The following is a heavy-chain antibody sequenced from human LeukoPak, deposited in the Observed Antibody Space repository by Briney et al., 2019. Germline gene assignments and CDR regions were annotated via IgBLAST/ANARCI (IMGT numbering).Heavy chain of an antibody. V-gene: IGHV3-74*01. Sequence: PGGSLRLSCAASGFIFSSYWMHWVRQAPGKGLVWVSRINSDGSSTSYADSVKGRFTIPRDNAKNTLYLQMNSLRAEDTAVYYCARGSSGYYSYYFDYWGQGTLVTVSS. CDR1: GFIFSSYW. CDR2: INSDGSST. D-gene: IGHD3-22*01. CDR3: ARGSSGYYSYYFDY. J-gene: IGHJ4*02.